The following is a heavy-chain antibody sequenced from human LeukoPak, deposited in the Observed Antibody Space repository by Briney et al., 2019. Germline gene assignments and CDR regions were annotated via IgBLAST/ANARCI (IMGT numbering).Heavy chain of an antibody. CDR2: INPNSGGT. Sequence: GASVKVSCKASGYTFTGYYMHWVRQAPGQGLEWMGWINPNSGGTNYAQKFQGRVTMTRDTSISTAYMELSRLRSDDTAVYYCARGTSVLRFLEWLGGDAFDIWGQGTMVTVSS. J-gene: IGHJ3*02. CDR3: ARGTSVLRFLEWLGGDAFDI. D-gene: IGHD3-3*01. V-gene: IGHV1-2*02. CDR1: GYTFTGYY.